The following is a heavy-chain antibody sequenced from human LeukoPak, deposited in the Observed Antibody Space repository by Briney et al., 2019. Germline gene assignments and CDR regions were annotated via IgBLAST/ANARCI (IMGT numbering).Heavy chain of an antibody. Sequence: GGSLRLSCAASGFSFSSYAMTWARQAPVKGLEWVSAISGDGTRTYYADSVKGRFTISRDNSKNTLYLEMSSLRVEDAAIYYCAKWPEGAMDYFDYWGQGTLITVSS. J-gene: IGHJ4*02. CDR3: AKWPEGAMDYFDY. CDR2: ISGDGTRT. CDR1: GFSFSSYA. D-gene: IGHD3-16*01. V-gene: IGHV3-23*01.